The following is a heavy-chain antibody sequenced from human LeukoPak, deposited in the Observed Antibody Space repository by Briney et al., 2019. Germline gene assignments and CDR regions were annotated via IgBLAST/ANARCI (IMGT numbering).Heavy chain of an antibody. CDR1: RFNFSSYS. CDR3: VRSMAQDVVAFDI. Sequence: GGSLRLSCAASRFNFSSYSINWVRQAPGKGLEWVSSISSSSTYIYYADSMKGRFTISRDNAKNSLYLQMNSLRAEDTAVYYCVRSMAQDVVAFDIWGKGTMVTVS. J-gene: IGHJ3*02. CDR2: ISSSSTYI. V-gene: IGHV3-21*01. D-gene: IGHD2-21*01.